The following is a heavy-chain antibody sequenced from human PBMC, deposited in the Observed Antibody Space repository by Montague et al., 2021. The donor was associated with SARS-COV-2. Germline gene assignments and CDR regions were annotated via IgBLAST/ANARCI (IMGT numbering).Heavy chain of an antibody. CDR2: IYYSGST. Sequence: SETLYLTCTVSGGSISSYYWSWIRQPPGKGLEWIGYIYYSGSTNYNPSLKSRVTISVNTSKNQFSLKLSSVTAADTAVYYCARVKRVYYYGLGVSAHFDYWGQGTLVTVSS. CDR1: GGSISSYY. J-gene: IGHJ4*02. CDR3: ARVKRVYYYGLGVSAHFDY. D-gene: IGHD3-10*01. V-gene: IGHV4-59*01.